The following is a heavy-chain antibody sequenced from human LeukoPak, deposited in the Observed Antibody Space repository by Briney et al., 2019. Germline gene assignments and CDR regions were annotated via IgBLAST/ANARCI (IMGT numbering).Heavy chain of an antibody. D-gene: IGHD2-21*02. CDR1: GFTFSSYA. V-gene: IGHV3-23*01. CDR2: ISGSGGST. J-gene: IGHJ3*02. Sequence: GGSLRLSCAASGFTFSSYAMTWVRQAPGKGLEWVSSISGSGGSTYYADSVKGRFTISRDNSKNTLHLQMNSLRAEDTAVYYCAKREVVTANNAFDIWGQGTMVTVSS. CDR3: AKREVVTANNAFDI.